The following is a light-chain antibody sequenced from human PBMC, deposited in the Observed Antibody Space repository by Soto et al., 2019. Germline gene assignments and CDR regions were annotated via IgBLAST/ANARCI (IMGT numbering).Light chain of an antibody. Sequence: PGERATLSCRASQSVSSYLAWYQQKPGQAPRLLIYDASNRATGIPARFSGSGSGTDFTLTISSLEPEDFAVYYCQQRSNWPPTFGQGTKVDNK. J-gene: IGKJ1*01. CDR2: DAS. CDR3: QQRSNWPPT. V-gene: IGKV3-11*01. CDR1: QSVSSY.